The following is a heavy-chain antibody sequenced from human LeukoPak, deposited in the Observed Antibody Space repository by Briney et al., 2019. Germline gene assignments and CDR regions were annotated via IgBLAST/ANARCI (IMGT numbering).Heavy chain of an antibody. CDR3: ARVVRDYYYMDV. Sequence: SETLSLTCTVSGGSISSYYWSWIRQPPGKGLEWIGYIYYSGSTNYNPSLKSRVTISVDTSKNQFSLKLSSVTAADTALYYCARVVRDYYYMDVWGKGTTVTVSS. J-gene: IGHJ6*03. V-gene: IGHV4-59*01. CDR2: IYYSGST. CDR1: GGSISSYY. D-gene: IGHD3-10*01.